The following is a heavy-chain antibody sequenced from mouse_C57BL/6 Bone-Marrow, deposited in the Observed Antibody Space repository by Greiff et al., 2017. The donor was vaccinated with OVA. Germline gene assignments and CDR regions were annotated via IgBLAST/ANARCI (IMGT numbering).Heavy chain of an antibody. CDR3: ARIYYYGSSYVELCYFDV. CDR2: IWSGGST. CDR1: GFSLTSYG. D-gene: IGHD1-1*01. J-gene: IGHJ1*03. V-gene: IGHV2-2*01. Sequence: VKLMESGPGLVQPSQSLSITCTVSGFSLTSYGVHWVRQSPGKGLEWLGVIWSGGSTDYNAAFISRLSISKDNSKSQVFFQRNSQQADDTAIYYCARIYYYGSSYVELCYFDVWGTGTTVTVSS.